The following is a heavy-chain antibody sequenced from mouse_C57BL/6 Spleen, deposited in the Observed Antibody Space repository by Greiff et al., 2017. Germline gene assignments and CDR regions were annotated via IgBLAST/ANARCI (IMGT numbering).Heavy chain of an antibody. CDR2: IYPGSGST. J-gene: IGHJ4*01. Sequence: QVQLQQSGAELVKPGASVKMSCKASGYTFTSYWITWVKQRPGQGLEWIGDIYPGSGSTNYNEKFKSKATLTVDTSSSTAYMQLSSLTSEDSAVYYCARGGITTVVARSAMDYWGQGTSVTVSS. CDR3: ARGGITTVVARSAMDY. D-gene: IGHD1-1*01. CDR1: GYTFTSYW. V-gene: IGHV1-55*01.